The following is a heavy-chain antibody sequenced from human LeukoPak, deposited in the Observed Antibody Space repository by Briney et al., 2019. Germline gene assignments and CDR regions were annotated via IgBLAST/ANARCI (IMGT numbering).Heavy chain of an antibody. CDR1: GYTFTGYY. V-gene: IGHV1-2*02. CDR2: IYPYSGDT. D-gene: IGHD6-6*01. CDR3: ARDRNSGSSLDI. J-gene: IGHJ3*02. Sequence: ASVKVSCKASGYTFTGYYIHWVRQAPGQGLEWMGWIYPYSGDTNYAQNFQGRVTMTRDTSISTAYMELSSLKSDDTAVYYCARDRNSGSSLDIWGQGTMLTVSS.